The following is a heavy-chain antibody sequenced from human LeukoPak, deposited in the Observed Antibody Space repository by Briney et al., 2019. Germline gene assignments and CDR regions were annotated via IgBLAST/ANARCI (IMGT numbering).Heavy chain of an antibody. CDR1: GGSISSYY. D-gene: IGHD5-12*01. J-gene: IGHJ3*02. CDR3: ARHTRPGYSGYENALDI. CDR2: IYYSGRT. Sequence: PSETLSLTCTVAGGSISSYYWSWIRQPPGKGLEWIGYIYYSGRTNYNPSLKSRVTISVDTSKNQFSLKLSSVTAADTAVYYCARHTRPGYSGYENALDIWGQGTMVTVSS. V-gene: IGHV4-59*08.